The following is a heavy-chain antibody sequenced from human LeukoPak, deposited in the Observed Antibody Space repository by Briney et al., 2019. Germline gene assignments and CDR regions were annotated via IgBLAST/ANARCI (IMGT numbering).Heavy chain of an antibody. CDR3: ARVQVSQYVDYYMDV. Sequence: ASVKVSCKASGYTFTSYDINWVRQATGQGLEWMGWMNPNSGNTGYAQKFQGRVTMTRNTSISTAYMELSSLRSEDTAVYYCARVQVSQYVDYYMDVWGKGTTVTVSS. J-gene: IGHJ6*03. D-gene: IGHD3-16*01. CDR1: GYTFTSYD. V-gene: IGHV1-8*01. CDR2: MNPNSGNT.